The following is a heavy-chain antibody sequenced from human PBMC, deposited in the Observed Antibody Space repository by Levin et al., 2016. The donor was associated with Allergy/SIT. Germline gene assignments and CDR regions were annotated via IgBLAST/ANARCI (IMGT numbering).Heavy chain of an antibody. CDR3: AKYFYHGMDV. V-gene: IGHV3-7*01. CDR2: INQHGSEK. Sequence: GGSLRLSCAASGSTFSTSWMSWVRQAPGKGLEWVANINQHGSEKYYVDSVKGRFTISRDNAKNSLYLQMNSLRAEDTAVYYCAKYFYHGMDVWGQGTTVTVSS. J-gene: IGHJ6*02. CDR1: GSTFSTSW.